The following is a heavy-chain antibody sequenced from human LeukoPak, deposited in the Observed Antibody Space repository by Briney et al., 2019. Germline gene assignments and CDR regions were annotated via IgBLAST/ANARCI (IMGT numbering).Heavy chain of an antibody. CDR2: IKADSGGT. CDR3: ATSGYPYNAFDI. V-gene: IGHV1-2*02. J-gene: IGHJ3*02. Sequence: ASVKVSCKASGHTFTGYYMHWVRQAPGQGLEWMGWIKADSGGTNYAQRFQGRVTMTRDTSISTAYMDLSRLRSDDTAVYHCATSGYPYNAFDIWGQGTMVTVSS. CDR1: GHTFTGYY. D-gene: IGHD3-22*01.